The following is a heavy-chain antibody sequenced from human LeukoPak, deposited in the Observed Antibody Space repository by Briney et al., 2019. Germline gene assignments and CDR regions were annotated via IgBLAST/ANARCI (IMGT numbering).Heavy chain of an antibody. CDR2: ISYDGSNK. J-gene: IGHJ6*02. CDR1: GFTFSSYA. V-gene: IGHV3-30-3*01. Sequence: PGGSLRLACAASGFTFSSYAMHWVRQAPGKGLEWVAVISYDGSNKYYADSVKGRFTISRDNSKNALYLQMNSLRAEDTAVYYCARDKGPPTSSPYCTNGVCYWETYYYYGMDVWGQGTTVTVSS. D-gene: IGHD2-8*01. CDR3: ARDKGPPTSSPYCTNGVCYWETYYYYGMDV.